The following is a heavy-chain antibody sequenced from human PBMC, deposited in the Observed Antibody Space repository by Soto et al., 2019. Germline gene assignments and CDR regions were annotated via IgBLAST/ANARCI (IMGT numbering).Heavy chain of an antibody. D-gene: IGHD3-10*01. V-gene: IGHV3-33*01. CDR3: ARYLYHTDGYFYSHYYYYGMYV. Sequence: QVQLVESGGGVVQPGGSLRLSCAASGFTFSSYGMHWVRQAPGKGLEWVAVIWYDGSNKYYADSVKGRFTISRDNSKNTLYLQMNSLRAEDTAVYYCARYLYHTDGYFYSHYYYYGMYVWVQVTTVTVSS. CDR2: IWYDGSNK. J-gene: IGHJ6*02. CDR1: GFTFSSYG.